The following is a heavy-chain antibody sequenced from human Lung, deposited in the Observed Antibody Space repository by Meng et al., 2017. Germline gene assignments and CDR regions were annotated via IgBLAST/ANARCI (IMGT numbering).Heavy chain of an antibody. CDR1: GGSISSDNW. D-gene: IGHD2-21*01. CDR3: TKNDFYCLGY. CDR2: IYHSGST. J-gene: IGHJ4*02. V-gene: IGHV4-4*02. Sequence: VQRLGRGPGTWKPSGPISLTWSGSGGSISSDNWWSWVRQPPEKGLEWIGEIYHSGSTNYNPSLKSRITISVDKPKNQFSLTLSSVTAADTAVYYCTKNDFYCLGYWGQGTLVTVSS.